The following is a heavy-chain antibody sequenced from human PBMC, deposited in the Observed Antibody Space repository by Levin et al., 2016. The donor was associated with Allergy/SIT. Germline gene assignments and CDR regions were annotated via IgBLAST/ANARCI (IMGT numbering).Heavy chain of an antibody. D-gene: IGHD3-10*01. V-gene: IGHV1-69*04. CDR3: ARDYVSPPKSGRTYSYYFGMDV. CDR2: IIPVVDMT. Sequence: SVKVSCKASGDTFNNYAISWVRQVPGQGLEWMGRIIPVVDMTNLAQKFQGRVTITADKFTRTAYMEVSNLQSADTATYYCARDYVSPPKSGRTYSYYFGMDVWGQGTTVTV. J-gene: IGHJ6*02. CDR1: GDTFNNYA.